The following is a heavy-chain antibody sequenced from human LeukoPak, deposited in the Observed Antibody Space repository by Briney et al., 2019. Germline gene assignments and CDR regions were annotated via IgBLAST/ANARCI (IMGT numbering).Heavy chain of an antibody. CDR1: GGTFSSYA. Sequence: SVKVSCKASGGTFSSYAISWVRQAPGQGLEWMGGIIPIFGTANYAQKFQGRVTITADESTSTAYMELSSLRSEDTAVYYCAREVGYCSGGSCYHLYFDYWGQGTLVTVSS. CDR2: IIPIFGTA. J-gene: IGHJ4*02. D-gene: IGHD2-15*01. CDR3: AREVGYCSGGSCYHLYFDY. V-gene: IGHV1-69*01.